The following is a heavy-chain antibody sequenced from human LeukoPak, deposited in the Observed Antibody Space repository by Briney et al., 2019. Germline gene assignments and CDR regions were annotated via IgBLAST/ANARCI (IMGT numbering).Heavy chain of an antibody. CDR3: ARTDCSSTSCYNSWFDP. V-gene: IGHV1-8*03. CDR2: MNPNSGNT. D-gene: IGHD2-2*02. J-gene: IGHJ5*02. Sequence: ASVKVSCKASGYTFTSYDINWVRQATGQGLEWMGWMNPNSGNTGYAQKFQGRVTITRNTSISTAYMELSSLRSEDTAVYYCARTDCSSTSCYNSWFDPWGQGTLVTVSS. CDR1: GYTFTSYD.